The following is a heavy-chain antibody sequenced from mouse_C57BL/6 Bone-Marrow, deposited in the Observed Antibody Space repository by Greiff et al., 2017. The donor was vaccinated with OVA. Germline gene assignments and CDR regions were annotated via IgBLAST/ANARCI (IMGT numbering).Heavy chain of an antibody. CDR2: ISDGGSYT. CDR3: ARDNSSGYPYYFDY. Sequence: EVQLVESGGGLVKPGGSLKLSCAASGFTFSSYAMSWVRQTPEKRLEWVATISDGGSYTYYPDNVKGRFTISRDNAKNNLYLQMSHLKSEDTAMYYCARDNSSGYPYYFDYWGQGTTLTVSS. V-gene: IGHV5-4*01. D-gene: IGHD3-2*02. CDR1: GFTFSSYA. J-gene: IGHJ2*01.